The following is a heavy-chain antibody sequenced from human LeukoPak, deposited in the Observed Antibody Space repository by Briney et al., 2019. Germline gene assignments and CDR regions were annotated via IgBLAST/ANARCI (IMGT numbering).Heavy chain of an antibody. J-gene: IGHJ4*02. CDR2: IRYDGSNK. Sequence: PGGSLRLSCAASGFTFSSYGMHWVRQAPGKGLEWVAFIRYDGSNKYYADSVKGRFTISRDNSKNTLYLQMNSLRAEDTAVYYCAKDNYYYDSSGYYIDYWGQGTLVTVSS. CDR3: AKDNYYYDSSGYYIDY. D-gene: IGHD3-22*01. CDR1: GFTFSSYG. V-gene: IGHV3-30*02.